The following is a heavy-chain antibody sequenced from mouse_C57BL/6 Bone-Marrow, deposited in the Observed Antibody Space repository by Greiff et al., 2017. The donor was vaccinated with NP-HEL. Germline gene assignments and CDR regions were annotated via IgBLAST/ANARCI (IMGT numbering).Heavy chain of an antibody. CDR3: TTITTVVALDY. CDR1: GFNIKDDY. Sequence: VQLQQSGAELVRPGASVKLSCTASGFNIKDDYMHWVKPRPEQGLEWIGWIDPENGDTEYASKFQGKATITADTSSNTAYLQLSSLTSEDTAVYYCTTITTVVALDYWGQGTTLTVSS. CDR2: IDPENGDT. V-gene: IGHV14-4*01. D-gene: IGHD1-1*01. J-gene: IGHJ2*01.